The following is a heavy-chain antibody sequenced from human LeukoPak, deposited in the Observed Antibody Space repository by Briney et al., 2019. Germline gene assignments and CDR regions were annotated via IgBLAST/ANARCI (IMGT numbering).Heavy chain of an antibody. CDR2: IYYRGST. D-gene: IGHD5-18*01. CDR3: ARVQSGYSYGPLDY. J-gene: IGHJ4*02. V-gene: IGHV4-59*01. CDR1: GDSISDYY. Sequence: SETLSLTCTVSGDSISDYYWTWMRQPPGKRVEWIGYIYYRGSTNYNPSLKSRVTISVDTSKNQFSLKLTSVTAADTAVYYCARVQSGYSYGPLDYWGQGTLVTVSS.